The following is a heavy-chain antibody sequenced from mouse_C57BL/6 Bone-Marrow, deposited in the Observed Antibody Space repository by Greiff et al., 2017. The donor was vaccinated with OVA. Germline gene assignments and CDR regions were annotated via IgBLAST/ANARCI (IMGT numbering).Heavy chain of an antibody. CDR3: AGGYPYYFDY. Sequence: QVQLQQPGAELVKPGASVKMSCKASGYTFTSYWITWVKQRPGQGLEWIGDIYPGRGSTNYNEKFKSKATLTVDTSSSTAYLQLSSLTSEDSAVYYCAGGYPYYFDYWGQGTTLTVSS. CDR1: GYTFTSYW. V-gene: IGHV1-55*01. CDR2: IYPGRGST. D-gene: IGHD2-14*01. J-gene: IGHJ2*01.